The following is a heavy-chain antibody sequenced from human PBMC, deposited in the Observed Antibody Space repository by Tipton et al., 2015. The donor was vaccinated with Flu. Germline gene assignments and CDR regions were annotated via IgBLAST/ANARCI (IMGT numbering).Heavy chain of an antibody. CDR1: GYTFTTYW. D-gene: IGHD6-19*01. V-gene: IGHV1-2*02. Sequence: QSGAEVKRPGASVTVSCKPSGYTFTTYWLHWVRQAPGQGLEWMGLINPNSGDTEYAQKFQGRVTMTRDTSVSTAYMELNGLSSDDTAVYYCLRGYIAVGDQYWGQGTLVTVSS. CDR2: INPNSGDT. J-gene: IGHJ4*02. CDR3: LRGYIAVGDQY.